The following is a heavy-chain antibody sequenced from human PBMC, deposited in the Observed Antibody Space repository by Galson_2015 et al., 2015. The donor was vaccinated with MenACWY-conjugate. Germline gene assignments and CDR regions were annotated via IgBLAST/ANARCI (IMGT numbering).Heavy chain of an antibody. V-gene: IGHV3-48*01. CDR1: GFTFISYS. J-gene: IGHJ4*02. D-gene: IGHD2-21*01. CDR2: ISSRSNTI. CDR3: ARDQRFPEY. Sequence: SLRLSCAASGFTFISYSMNWVRQAPGKGLEWVSYISSRSNTIYYADSVKGRFTISRDNAKNSLYLQMNSLRAEDTAVYYCARDQRFPEYWGQGTLVTVSS.